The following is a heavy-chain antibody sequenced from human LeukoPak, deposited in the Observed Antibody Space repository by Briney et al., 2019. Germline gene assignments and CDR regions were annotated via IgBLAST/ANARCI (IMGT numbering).Heavy chain of an antibody. CDR1: GFTFNLYA. D-gene: IGHD1-26*01. CDR2: ISVYGTTT. V-gene: IGHV3-23*01. Sequence: GGSLRLSCAASGFTFNLYAMSWVRQVPGKGLEWVSRISVYGTTTYYADSVKGRFTISRDNSKNTAFLQMNSLTVEDTAVYHCAKDRGPYLGIDNNWFDPWGQGTLVIVSA. CDR3: AKDRGPYLGIDNNWFDP. J-gene: IGHJ5*02.